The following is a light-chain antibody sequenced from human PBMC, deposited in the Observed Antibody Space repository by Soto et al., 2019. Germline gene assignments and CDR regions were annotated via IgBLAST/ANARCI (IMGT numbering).Light chain of an antibody. CDR2: GAS. Sequence: EIVLTQSPGTLSLSPGERATLSCRASQSVSSSYLAWYQQKPGQAPRLLIYGASSRATGIPDRFSGSGSGTDCTLTISRLEPEDFAVYYCQQYGSSPLWTFGQGTKVDIK. CDR3: QQYGSSPLWT. J-gene: IGKJ1*01. V-gene: IGKV3-20*01. CDR1: QSVSSSY.